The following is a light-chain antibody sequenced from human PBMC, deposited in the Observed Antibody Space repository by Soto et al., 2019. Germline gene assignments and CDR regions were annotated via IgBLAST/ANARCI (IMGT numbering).Light chain of an antibody. CDR1: QSVSSN. V-gene: IGKV3-15*01. CDR2: GAS. J-gene: IGKJ2*01. Sequence: EVVMTQSPATLSVSPGKRVILSCRASQSVSSNLAWYQQKPGQAPRLLIYGASTRATGIPTRFSGSGSGTFFSLTISSLQSEDFAVYYCHQYNSWYTFGQGTKLEIK. CDR3: HQYNSWYT.